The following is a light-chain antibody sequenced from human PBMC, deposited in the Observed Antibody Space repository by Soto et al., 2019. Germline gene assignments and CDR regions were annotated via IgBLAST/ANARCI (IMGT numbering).Light chain of an antibody. V-gene: IGKV3-11*01. Sequence: EIVLTKSPATPSLSPGERATLSCRASQSVSSYLAWYQQKPGQAPRLLIYDASNRATGIPARFSGSGSGTDFTLTISSLEPEDFTVYYCQLCSFLPLTFAGGSNVDI. CDR2: DAS. CDR3: QLCSFLPLT. J-gene: IGKJ4*01. CDR1: QSVSSY.